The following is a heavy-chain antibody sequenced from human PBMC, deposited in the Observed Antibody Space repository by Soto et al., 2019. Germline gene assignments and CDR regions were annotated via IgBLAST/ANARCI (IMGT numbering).Heavy chain of an antibody. Sequence: SETLSLTCAVYGGSFSGYYWSWIRQPPGKGLEWIGEINHSGSTNYNPSLKSRVTISVDTSKNQFSLKLSSVTAADTAVYYCARDLRTDYDFWSGYPLYGMDVWGQGTTVTVSS. V-gene: IGHV4-34*01. CDR1: GGSFSGYY. CDR2: INHSGST. J-gene: IGHJ6*02. D-gene: IGHD3-3*01. CDR3: ARDLRTDYDFWSGYPLYGMDV.